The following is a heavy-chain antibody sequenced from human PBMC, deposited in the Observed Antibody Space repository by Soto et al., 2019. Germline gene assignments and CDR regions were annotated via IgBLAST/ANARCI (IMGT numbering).Heavy chain of an antibody. CDR3: ARDVAGYCSSTSCYEMYNWFDP. CDR1: GGSISSGGYY. Sequence: SETLSLTCTVSGGSISSGGYYWSWIRQHPGKGLEWIGYIYYSGSTYYNPSLKSRVTISVDTSKNQFSLKLSSVTAADTAVYYCARDVAGYCSSTSCYEMYNWFDPWGQGTLVTVSS. CDR2: IYYSGST. D-gene: IGHD2-2*01. V-gene: IGHV4-31*03. J-gene: IGHJ5*02.